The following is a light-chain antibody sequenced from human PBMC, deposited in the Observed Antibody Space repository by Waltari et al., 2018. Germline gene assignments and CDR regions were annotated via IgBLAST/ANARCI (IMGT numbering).Light chain of an antibody. J-gene: IGKJ3*01. CDR1: QSVSSY. Sequence: DIVLTQSPATLSLSPGERAHLSCRASQSVSSYFAWYQQKPGQAPRLLIYDASNRATGTPARFSGSGSGTDFTLTISSLEPEDFAVYYCQQRSNWPPPTFGPGTKVDIK. CDR2: DAS. V-gene: IGKV3-11*01. CDR3: QQRSNWPPPT.